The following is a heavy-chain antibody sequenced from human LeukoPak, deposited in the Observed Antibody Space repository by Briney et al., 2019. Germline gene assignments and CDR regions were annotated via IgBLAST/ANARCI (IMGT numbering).Heavy chain of an antibody. CDR1: GFTFSSYG. J-gene: IGHJ6*02. Sequence: GGSLRLSCAASGFTFSSYGMHWVRQAPGKGLEWVAVISYDGSNKYYADSVKGRFTISRDNSKNTLYLQMNSLRAEDTAVYYCAKDPARYQLLVPPYYYYDMDVWGQGTTVTVSS. V-gene: IGHV3-30*18. D-gene: IGHD2-2*01. CDR3: AKDPARYQLLVPPYYYYDMDV. CDR2: ISYDGSNK.